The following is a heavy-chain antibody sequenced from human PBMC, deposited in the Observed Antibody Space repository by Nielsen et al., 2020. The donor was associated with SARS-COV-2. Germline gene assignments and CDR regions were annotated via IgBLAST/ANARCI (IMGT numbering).Heavy chain of an antibody. CDR1: GFTFDDYA. CDR2: ISWNSGSI. Sequence: GGSLRLSCAASGFTFDDYAMHWVRQAPGKGLEWVSGISWNSGSIGYADSVKGRFTISRDNAKNSLYLQMNSLRAEDTALYYCALRCRSTSCQYYDYWGQGTLVTVSS. D-gene: IGHD2-2*01. J-gene: IGHJ4*02. V-gene: IGHV3-9*01. CDR3: ALRCRSTSCQYYDY.